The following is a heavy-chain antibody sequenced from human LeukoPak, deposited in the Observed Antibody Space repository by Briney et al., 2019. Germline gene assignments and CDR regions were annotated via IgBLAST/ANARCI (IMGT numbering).Heavy chain of an antibody. D-gene: IGHD3-10*01. J-gene: IGHJ4*02. CDR2: ISYDGSNK. V-gene: IGHV3-30*18. CDR1: GFTVSSNC. CDR3: ANGYYYGSGSYYKEAFDI. Sequence: GGSLRLSCAASGFTVSSNCVSWVRQAPGKGLEWVVVISYDGSNKYYADSVKGRFTISRDNSKNTLYLQMNSLRAEDTAVYYCANGYYYGSGSYYKEAFDIWGQGTLVTVSS.